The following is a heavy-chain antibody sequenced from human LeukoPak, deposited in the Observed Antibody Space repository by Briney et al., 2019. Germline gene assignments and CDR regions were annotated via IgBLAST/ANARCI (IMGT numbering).Heavy chain of an antibody. CDR1: GYSISSGYY. V-gene: IGHV4-38-2*02. Sequence: SETLSLTCTVSGYSISSGYYWGWIRQPPGKGLEWIGSIYHSGSTYYNPSLKSRVTISVDTSKNQFSLKLSSVTAADTAVYYCARDLREGMITFGGVIASFDYWGQGTLVTVSS. CDR3: ARDLREGMITFGGVIASFDY. D-gene: IGHD3-16*02. CDR2: IYHSGST. J-gene: IGHJ4*02.